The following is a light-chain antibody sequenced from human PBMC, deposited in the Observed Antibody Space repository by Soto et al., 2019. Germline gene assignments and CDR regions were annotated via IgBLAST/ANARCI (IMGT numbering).Light chain of an antibody. CDR3: QQYGSLLT. CDR1: QSVSSSY. Sequence: EIVLTQSPGTLSLSLGERATLSCRASQSVSSSYLAWYQQKPGQAPRLLIYGASSRATGIPDRFSGSGSGTDFTLTISRLEPEDFAVYYCQQYGSLLTFGGGTKVEIK. J-gene: IGKJ4*01. CDR2: GAS. V-gene: IGKV3-20*01.